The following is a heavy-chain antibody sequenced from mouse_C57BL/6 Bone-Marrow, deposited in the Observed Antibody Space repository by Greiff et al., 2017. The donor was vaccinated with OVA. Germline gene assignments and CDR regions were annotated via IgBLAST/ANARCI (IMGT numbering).Heavy chain of an antibody. V-gene: IGHV5-9-1*02. J-gene: IGHJ3*01. D-gene: IGHD1-1*01. CDR3: TRDGILRSWFAY. CDR1: GFTFSSYA. CDR2: ISSGGDYI. Sequence: EVKVVESGEGLVKPGGSLKLSCAASGFTFSSYAMSWVRQTPEKRLEWVAYISSGGDYIYYADTVKGRFTISRDNARNTLYLQMSSLKSEDTAMYYCTRDGILRSWFAYWGQGTLVTVSA.